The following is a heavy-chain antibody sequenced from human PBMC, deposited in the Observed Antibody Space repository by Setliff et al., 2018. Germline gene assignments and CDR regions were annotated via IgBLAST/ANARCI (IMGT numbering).Heavy chain of an antibody. V-gene: IGHV1-69*05. CDR3: VRDLRGPYYYDIGGWFDP. CDR1: GGTFRSYG. CDR2: TIPSFGST. J-gene: IGHJ5*02. Sequence: ASVKVSCKASGGTFRSYGISWVRQAPGQGLEWMGGTIPSFGSTNYAQKFQDRVTITTDDSTGTAYMELSSLRSEDTAVYYCVRDLRGPYYYDIGGWFDPWGQGTLVTVSS. D-gene: IGHD3-22*01.